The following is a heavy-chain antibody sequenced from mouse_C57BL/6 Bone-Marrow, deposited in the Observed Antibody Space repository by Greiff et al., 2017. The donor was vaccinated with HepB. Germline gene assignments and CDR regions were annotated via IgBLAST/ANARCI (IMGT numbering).Heavy chain of an antibody. CDR1: GYTFTSYW. V-gene: IGHV1-74*01. D-gene: IGHD1-1*01. CDR2: IHPSDSDT. J-gene: IGHJ3*01. Sequence: QVHVKQPGAELVKPGASVKVSCKASGYTFTSYWMHWVKQRPGQGLEWIGRIHPSDSDTNYNQKFKGKATLTVDKSSSTAYMQLSSLTSEDSAVYYCAIHYGRSGAYWGQGTLVTVSA. CDR3: AIHYGRSGAY.